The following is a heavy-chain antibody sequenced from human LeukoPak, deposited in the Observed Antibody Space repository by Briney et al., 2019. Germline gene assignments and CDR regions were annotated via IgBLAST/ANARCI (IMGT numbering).Heavy chain of an antibody. CDR2: MNPNSGNT. V-gene: IGHV1-8*01. CDR3: ARSGGSSSWADYYYYYMDV. Sequence: ASVKVSCKASGYTFTSYDINWVRQATGQGLEWKGWMNPNSGNTGYAQKFQGRVTMTRNTSISTAYMELSSPRSEDTAVYYCARSGGSSSWADYYYYYMDVWGKGTTVTISS. CDR1: GYTFTSYD. J-gene: IGHJ6*03. D-gene: IGHD6-13*01.